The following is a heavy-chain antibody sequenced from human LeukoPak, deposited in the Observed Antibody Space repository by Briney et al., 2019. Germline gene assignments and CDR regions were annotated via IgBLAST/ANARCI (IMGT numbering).Heavy chain of an antibody. V-gene: IGHV3-74*01. CDR2: INNDGSST. Sequence: PGESLRLSCAASGFIFSDHWMHWVRQAPGKGLVWLSRINNDGSSTICADSVKGRFTFSRDNAENTLFLEMSSLRVEDTAVYYCVRERNNFWSGHHSIFDSWGQGTLVTVSS. CDR3: VRERNNFWSGHHSIFDS. CDR1: GFIFSDHW. D-gene: IGHD3-3*01. J-gene: IGHJ4*02.